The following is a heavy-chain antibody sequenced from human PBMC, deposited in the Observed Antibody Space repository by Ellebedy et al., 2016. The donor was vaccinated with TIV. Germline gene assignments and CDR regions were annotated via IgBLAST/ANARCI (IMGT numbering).Heavy chain of an antibody. V-gene: IGHV4-4*02. J-gene: IGHJ4*02. CDR2: IYHSGNT. D-gene: IGHD5-18*01. CDR3: AREGENTVMALDY. CDR1: GGSISSSNW. Sequence: MPSETLSLTCAVSGGSISSSNWWCWVRQHPGKGLGWIGEIYHSGNTNYNPSLKSRVTISVDKSKNQFSLKLNSVTAADTAVYYCAREGENTVMALDYWGQGTLVTVSS.